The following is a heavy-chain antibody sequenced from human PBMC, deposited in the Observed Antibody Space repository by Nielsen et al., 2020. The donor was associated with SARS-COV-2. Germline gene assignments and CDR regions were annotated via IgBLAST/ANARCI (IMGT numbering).Heavy chain of an antibody. J-gene: IGHJ3*02. CDR1: GFTFNIYA. CDR3: AKDDVVRGDAYDI. D-gene: IGHD3-10*01. CDR2: TSASGAST. V-gene: IGHV3-23*01. Sequence: GGSLRLSCAASGFTFNIYAMDWGRRAQGRGLEWVSGTSASGASTYYADSVKGRFSISRDNSRNTLYLQMNSLRVEDTAIYFCAKDDVVRGDAYDIWGQGTVVTVSS.